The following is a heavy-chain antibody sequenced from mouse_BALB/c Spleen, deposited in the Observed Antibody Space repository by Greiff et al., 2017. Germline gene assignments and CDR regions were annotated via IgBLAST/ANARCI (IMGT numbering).Heavy chain of an antibody. J-gene: IGHJ2*01. D-gene: IGHD1-2*01. CDR1: GFSLTSYG. Sequence: VKLMESGPGLVAPSQSLSITCTVSGFSLTSYGVHWVRQPPGKGLEWLGVIWAGGSTNYNSALMSRLSISKDNSKSQVFLKMNSLQTDDTAMYYCARALITTANYFDYWGQGTTLTVSS. V-gene: IGHV2-9*02. CDR3: ARALITTANYFDY. CDR2: IWAGGST.